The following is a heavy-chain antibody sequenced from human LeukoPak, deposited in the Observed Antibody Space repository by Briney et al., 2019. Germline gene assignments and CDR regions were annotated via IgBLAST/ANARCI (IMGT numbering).Heavy chain of an antibody. J-gene: IGHJ4*02. CDR2: ISGGDGST. V-gene: IGHV3-23*01. CDR3: ARRGSSWLPDDY. D-gene: IGHD6-13*01. Sequence: PGGSLRLSCAASGLTFSNYAMTWVRQAPGKGLECVSVISGGDGSTYYADSVKGRFTISRDNSKNTLYLQMNSLRVEDTAVYYCARRGSSWLPDDYWGQGTLVTVSS. CDR1: GLTFSNYA.